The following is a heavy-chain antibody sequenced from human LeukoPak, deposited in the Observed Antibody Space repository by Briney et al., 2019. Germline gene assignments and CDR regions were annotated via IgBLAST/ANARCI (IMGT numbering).Heavy chain of an antibody. CDR2: ISSSTSYI. D-gene: IGHD3-10*01. J-gene: IGHJ4*02. Sequence: PGGSLRLSCAASGFIFSTYSMNWVRQAPGKGLEWVSSISSSTSYIYYADSVKGRFTISRDRSKNTLYLQMNSLRAEDTAVYYCAKYYGSGSYLFDYWGQGTLVTVSS. CDR3: AKYYGSGSYLFDY. V-gene: IGHV3-21*04. CDR1: GFIFSTYS.